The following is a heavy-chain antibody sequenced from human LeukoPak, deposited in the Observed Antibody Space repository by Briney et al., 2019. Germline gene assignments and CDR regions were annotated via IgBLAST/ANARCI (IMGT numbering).Heavy chain of an antibody. Sequence: PGGSLRLSCAASGFIFSSYGMHWVRQAPGKGLEWVAFIRYDGSNKYYADSVEGRFTISRDNSKNTLYLQMNSLRAEDSAVYYCAERDEVGLGLWGQGTLVTVSS. CDR2: IRYDGSNK. D-gene: IGHD3-16*01. V-gene: IGHV3-30*02. CDR3: AERDEVGLGL. CDR1: GFIFSSYG. J-gene: IGHJ4*02.